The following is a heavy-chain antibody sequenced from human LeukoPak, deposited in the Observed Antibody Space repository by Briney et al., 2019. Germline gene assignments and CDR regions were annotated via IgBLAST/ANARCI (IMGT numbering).Heavy chain of an antibody. CDR3: AREYYDFWSGYYIGDYYYGMDV. D-gene: IGHD3-3*01. V-gene: IGHV3-30-3*01. J-gene: IGHJ6*02. CDR2: ISYDGSNK. Sequence: PGGSLRLSCAASGFTFSSYAMHWVRQAPGKGLEWVAVISYDGSNKYYADSVKGRFTISRDNSKNRLYLQMNSLRAEDTAVYYCAREYYDFWSGYYIGDYYYGMDVWGQGTTVTVSS. CDR1: GFTFSSYA.